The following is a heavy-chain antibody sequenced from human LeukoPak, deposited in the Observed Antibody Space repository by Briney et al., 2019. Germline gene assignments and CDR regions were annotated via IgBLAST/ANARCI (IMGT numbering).Heavy chain of an antibody. J-gene: IGHJ4*02. CDR2: ISSSGSTI. D-gene: IGHD3-16*01. V-gene: IGHV3-48*03. Sequence: GGSLRLSCAASGFTFSSYEMNWVRQAPGEGLEWVSYISSSGSTIYYADSVKGRFTISRDNAKNSLYLQMNSLRAEDTAVYYCARDFYDYVWGSYSGGIDYWGQGTLVTVSS. CDR3: ARDFYDYVWGSYSGGIDY. CDR1: GFTFSSYE.